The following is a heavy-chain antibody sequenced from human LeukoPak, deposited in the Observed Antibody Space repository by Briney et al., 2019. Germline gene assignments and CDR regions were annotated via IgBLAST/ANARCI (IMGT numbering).Heavy chain of an antibody. CDR2: IIPIFGTA. CDR3: ARARGDIVATINNWFDP. J-gene: IGHJ5*02. D-gene: IGHD5-12*01. Sequence: SVKVSCKASGGTFSSYAISWVRQAPGQGLEWMGGIIPIFGTANYAQKFQGRVTITADESTSTAYMELSSLRSEDTAVYYCARARGDIVATINNWFDPWGQGTLVTVSS. CDR1: GGTFSSYA. V-gene: IGHV1-69*13.